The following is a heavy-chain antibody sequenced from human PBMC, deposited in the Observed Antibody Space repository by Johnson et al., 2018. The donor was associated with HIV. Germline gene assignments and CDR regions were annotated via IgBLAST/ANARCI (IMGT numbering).Heavy chain of an antibody. V-gene: IGHV3-30-3*01. D-gene: IGHD3-22*01. J-gene: IGHJ3*02. CDR2: ISYDGSNK. Sequence: VESGGGVVQPGRSLRLSCAASGFTFSSYAMHWVRQAPGKGLEWVAVISYDGSNKYYADSVKGRFTISRDNSKNTLYLQMNSLRAEDTAVYYCAKDVGNYWPNAFDIWGQGTTVTVSS. CDR1: GFTFSSYA. CDR3: AKDVGNYWPNAFDI.